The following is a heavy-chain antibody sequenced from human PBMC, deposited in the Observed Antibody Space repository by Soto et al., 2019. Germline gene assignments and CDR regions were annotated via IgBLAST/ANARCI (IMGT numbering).Heavy chain of an antibody. Sequence: LSLTCAASGFTVSSNYMSWVRQAPGKGLEWVSVIYSGGSTYYADSVKGRFTISRHNSKNTLYLQMNSLRAEDTAVYYCAKAGREVVSGYYFDYWGQGTLVTVSS. J-gene: IGHJ4*02. CDR2: IYSGGST. D-gene: IGHD1-26*01. CDR3: AKAGREVVSGYYFDY. V-gene: IGHV3-53*01. CDR1: GFTVSSNY.